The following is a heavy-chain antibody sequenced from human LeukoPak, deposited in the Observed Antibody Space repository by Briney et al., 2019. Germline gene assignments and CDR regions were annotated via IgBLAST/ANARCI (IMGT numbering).Heavy chain of an antibody. CDR3: ARFAGLAVTRCNWYFDL. D-gene: IGHD4-17*01. CDR1: GFTFKNYP. CDR2: ISGSGGST. Sequence: GGSLRLSCAASGFTFKNYPMSWVRQAPEKGLEWVSVISGSGGSTYNADSVKGRFTISRDNSKNMLYLQMNSLRAADTAVYYCARFAGLAVTRCNWYFDLWGRGTLVTVSS. J-gene: IGHJ2*01. V-gene: IGHV3-23*01.